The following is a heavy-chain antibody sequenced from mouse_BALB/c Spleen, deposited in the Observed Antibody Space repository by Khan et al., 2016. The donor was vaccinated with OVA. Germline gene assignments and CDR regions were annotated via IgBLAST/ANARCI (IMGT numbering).Heavy chain of an antibody. J-gene: IGHJ2*01. D-gene: IGHD2-3*01. Sequence: QVQLKQSGPELVKPGASVKMSCKASGYTFTYYVITWVKQRTGQGLEWIGEIYPGSDNAYYPERFKGKATLTADKSSNTTHMQLSSLTSEDSAVYFCARGDGYYVYFDYWGQGTTLTVSS. CDR1: GYTFTYYV. CDR2: IYPGSDNA. V-gene: IGHV1-77*01. CDR3: ARGDGYYVYFDY.